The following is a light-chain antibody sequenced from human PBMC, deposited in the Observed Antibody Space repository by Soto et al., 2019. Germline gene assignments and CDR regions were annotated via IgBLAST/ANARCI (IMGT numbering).Light chain of an antibody. Sequence: AIQMTQSPSSLSASVGDRITITCRASQDIGNDLGWYQQKPGKAPKVLIYAASNLHSGVPSRFSGSRSGADFTLTISGLQPEDFATYYCQKYNRAPWTFGQGTKVDIK. J-gene: IGKJ1*01. CDR2: AAS. CDR1: QDIGND. CDR3: QKYNRAPWT. V-gene: IGKV1-6*01.